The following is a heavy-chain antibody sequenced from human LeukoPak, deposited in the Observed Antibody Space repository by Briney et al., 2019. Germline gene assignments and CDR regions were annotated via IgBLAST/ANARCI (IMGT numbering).Heavy chain of an antibody. J-gene: IGHJ4*02. D-gene: IGHD1-14*01. V-gene: IGHV4-38-2*02. CDR3: ARRRRHSGPAWAVESATYYFDY. CDR2: IYHSGST. CDR1: GYSINSGYY. Sequence: SSETLSLTCTVSGYSINSGYYWGWIRQPPGKGLEWIGSIYHSGSTYYNPSLKSRVTISVDTSKNQFSLKLRSVTAADTAVYYCARRRRHSGPAWAVESATYYFDYWGQGTLVTVSS.